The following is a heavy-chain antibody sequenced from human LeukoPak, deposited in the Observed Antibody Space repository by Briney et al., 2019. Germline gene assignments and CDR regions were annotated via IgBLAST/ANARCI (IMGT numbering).Heavy chain of an antibody. J-gene: IGHJ4*02. CDR1: GYTFTSYG. D-gene: IGHD3-10*01. CDR3: ARGRYLGFGELLTNYFDY. V-gene: IGHV1-18*01. CDR2: ISAYNGNT. Sequence: ASVKVSCKASGYTFTSYGISWVRQAPGQGLEWMGWISAYNGNTNYAQKLQGRVTMTTDTSTSTAYMELRSLRSDDTAVYYCARGRYLGFGELLTNYFDYWGQGTLVTVSS.